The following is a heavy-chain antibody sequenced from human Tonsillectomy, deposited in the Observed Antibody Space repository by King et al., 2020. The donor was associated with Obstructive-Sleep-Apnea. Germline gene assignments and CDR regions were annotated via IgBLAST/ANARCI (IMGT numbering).Heavy chain of an antibody. CDR2: IYYSGST. Sequence: QLQESGPGLVKPSETRSLTCTVSGGSISSSSYYWGWIGQPPGKGLEWIGSIYYSGSTYYNPSLKSRVTISVDTSKNQFSLKLSSLTAADTAVYYCARQLFLPYSGSGSYFDYWGQGTLVTVSS. V-gene: IGHV4-39*01. CDR3: ARQLFLPYSGSGSYFDY. J-gene: IGHJ4*02. D-gene: IGHD3-10*01. CDR1: GGSISSSSYY.